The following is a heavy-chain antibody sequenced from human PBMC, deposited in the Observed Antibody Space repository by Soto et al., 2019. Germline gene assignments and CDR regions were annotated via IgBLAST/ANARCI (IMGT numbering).Heavy chain of an antibody. CDR3: ARGYGSGDSCSHYFDY. CDR1: GGTFSRYA. Sequence: QVQLVQSGTEVKKPGSSVNVSCKASGGTFSRYAISWVRQAPGQGLEWMGGIIPIFHTTIYAQKFQGRVTITADESTTTAYMELRSLRSEDTAVYYCARGYGSGDSCSHYFDYWGQGTLVTVSS. J-gene: IGHJ4*02. V-gene: IGHV1-69*01. CDR2: IIPIFHTT. D-gene: IGHD2-15*01.